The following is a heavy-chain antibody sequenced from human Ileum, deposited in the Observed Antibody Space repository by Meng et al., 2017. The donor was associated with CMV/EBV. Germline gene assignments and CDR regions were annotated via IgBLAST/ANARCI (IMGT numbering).Heavy chain of an antibody. D-gene: IGHD2-15*01. CDR2: IHIGGTT. CDR1: SDSISRNY. CDR3: ARGYCSGATCYPYYFDY. J-gene: IGHJ4*02. Sequence: QVQLQGSGPGLVKPSETLSLTCTVSSDSISRNYWNWIRQPAGKGLESIGRIHIGGTTDYNPSLKSRVTMSVDTSKNQLSLKLTSVTAADTAVYYCARGYCSGATCYPYYFDYWGQGTLVTVSS. V-gene: IGHV4-4*07.